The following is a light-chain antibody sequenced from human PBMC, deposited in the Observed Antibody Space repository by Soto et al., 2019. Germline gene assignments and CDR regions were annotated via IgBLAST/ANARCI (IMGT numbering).Light chain of an antibody. CDR3: QQYGSSPPIT. Sequence: EMVLTQSPGTLSLSPGERATLSCRASQSVSSSYLAWYQQKPGQAPRLLIYGASSRATGIPDRFSGSGSGTEFTLTISRLEPEDFAVYYCQQYGSSPPITFGQGTRLEIQ. J-gene: IGKJ5*01. CDR2: GAS. CDR1: QSVSSSY. V-gene: IGKV3-20*01.